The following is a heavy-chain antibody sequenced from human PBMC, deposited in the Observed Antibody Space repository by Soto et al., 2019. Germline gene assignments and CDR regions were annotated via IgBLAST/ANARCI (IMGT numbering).Heavy chain of an antibody. CDR1: GYTFTSYG. D-gene: IGHD2-15*01. V-gene: IGHV1-18*01. J-gene: IGHJ4*02. Sequence: ASVTVSCKASGYTFTSYGIIWVRQAPGQGLEWMGWISAYNGNTNYAQKLQGRVTMTTDTSTSTAYMELRSLRSDDAAVYYCARRGGYCSGGSCYPTRALDYWGQGTLVTVSS. CDR3: ARRGGYCSGGSCYPTRALDY. CDR2: ISAYNGNT.